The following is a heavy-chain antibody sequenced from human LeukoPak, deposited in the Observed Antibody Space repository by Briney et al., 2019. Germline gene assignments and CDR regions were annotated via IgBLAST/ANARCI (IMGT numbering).Heavy chain of an antibody. V-gene: IGHV3-53*01. J-gene: IGHJ4*02. Sequence: GGSLRLSCAASGFTVNSNYMNWVRQAPGKGLEWVSVLYSDGRTYYADSVKGRFTISRDNSKNTLYLQMNSLRAEDTAVYYCARIKEGGGYNRFSCFDYWGQGALVTVSS. CDR3: ARIKEGGGYNRFSCFDY. D-gene: IGHD5-24*01. CDR2: LYSDGRT. CDR1: GFTVNSNY.